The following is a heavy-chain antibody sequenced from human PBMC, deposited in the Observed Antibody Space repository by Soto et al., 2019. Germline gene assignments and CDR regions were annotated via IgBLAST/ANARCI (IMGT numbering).Heavy chain of an antibody. D-gene: IGHD5-12*01. Sequence: GGSLRLSCSASVFSFSSFAMHWVRQAPGKGLEYVSAISSNGLTTFYADSVKGSFTISRDNSKNTVYLQVSSLRVEDTAVYYCVKRGYSGFDSVYYYGVDVWGQGTTVTVSS. J-gene: IGHJ6*02. CDR2: ISSNGLTT. V-gene: IGHV3-64D*06. CDR1: VFSFSSFA. CDR3: VKRGYSGFDSVYYYGVDV.